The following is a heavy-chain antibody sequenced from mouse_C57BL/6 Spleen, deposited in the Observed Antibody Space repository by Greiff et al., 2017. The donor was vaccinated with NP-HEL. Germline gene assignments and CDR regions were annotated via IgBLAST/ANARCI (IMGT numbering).Heavy chain of an antibody. V-gene: IGHV1-18*01. J-gene: IGHJ4*01. CDR1: GYTFTDYN. CDR2: INPNNGGT. D-gene: IGHD1-1*01. Sequence: EVKLVESGPELVKPGASVKIPCTASGYTFTDYNMDWVKQSHGKSLEWIGDINPNNGGTIYNHKFKGKATLSVDKSSSPPYMELRSLTFEDTAIYNYERGGLYGSLYYYAMDYWGQGTSVTASS. CDR3: ERGGLYGSLYYYAMDY.